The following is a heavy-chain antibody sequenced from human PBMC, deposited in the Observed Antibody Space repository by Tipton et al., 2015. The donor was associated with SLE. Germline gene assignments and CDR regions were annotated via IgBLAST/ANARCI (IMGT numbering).Heavy chain of an antibody. Sequence: TLSLTCTVSGGSIRWSSYYWDWIRQPPGKGLGWGGSIYSSGSPYYNASLKRRVTIPVDRSKNQFSLRLSSVTAADTAVYYCAREGGVGRPEIGIDYWGQGALVTVSS. CDR1: GGSIRWSSYY. D-gene: IGHD6-6*01. V-gene: IGHV4-39*02. J-gene: IGHJ4*02. CDR3: AREGGVGRPEIGIDY. CDR2: IYSSGSP.